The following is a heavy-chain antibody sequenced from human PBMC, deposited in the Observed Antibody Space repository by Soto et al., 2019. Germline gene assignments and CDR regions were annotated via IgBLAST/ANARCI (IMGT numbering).Heavy chain of an antibody. J-gene: IGHJ6*04. V-gene: IGHV2-70*01. D-gene: IGHD4-17*01. CDR3: ARIPRYGDYYYSGMDV. CDR2: IDWDDDK. CDR1: GFSLSTSGMC. Sequence: SGPTLVNPTQTLTLTCTFSGFSLSTSGMCVSWIRQPPGKALEWLALIDWDDDKYYSTSLKTRLTISKDTSKSQVVLTMTNMDPVDTATYYCARIPRYGDYYYSGMDVWGKGSTVTVSS.